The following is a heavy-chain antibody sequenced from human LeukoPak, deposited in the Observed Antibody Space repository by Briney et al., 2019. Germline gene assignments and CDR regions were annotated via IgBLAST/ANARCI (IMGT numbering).Heavy chain of an antibody. CDR2: ISYDGSNK. CDR1: GFTFSSYA. CDR3: ARDRVAARPRRFDP. V-gene: IGHV3-30*04. J-gene: IGHJ5*02. Sequence: PAGGSLRLSCAASGFTFSSYAMHWVRQAPGKGLEWVAVISYDGSNKYYADSVKGRFTISRDNSKNTLYLQMNSLRAEDTAVYYCARDRVAARPRRFDPWGQGTLVTVSS. D-gene: IGHD6-6*01.